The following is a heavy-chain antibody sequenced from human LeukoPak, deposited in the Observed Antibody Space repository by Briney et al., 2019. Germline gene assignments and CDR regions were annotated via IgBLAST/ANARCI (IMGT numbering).Heavy chain of an antibody. CDR3: AKDLDAVTTNAFDI. V-gene: IGHV3-9*01. CDR2: ISWNSGSI. J-gene: IGHJ3*02. Sequence: GRSLRLSCAASGFTFDDYAMHWVRQAPGKGLEWVSGISWNSGSIGYADSVKGRFTISRDNAKNSLYLQMSSLRAEDTALYYCAKDLDAVTTNAFDIWGQGTMVTVSS. D-gene: IGHD4-17*01. CDR1: GFTFDDYA.